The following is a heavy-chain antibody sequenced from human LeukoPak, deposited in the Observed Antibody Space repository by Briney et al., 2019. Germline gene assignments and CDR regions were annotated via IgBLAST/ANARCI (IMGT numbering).Heavy chain of an antibody. V-gene: IGHV1-18*01. Sequence: ASVKVSCKASGYTFISYGISWVRQAPGQGLEWMGWISADSGNTNYAQELQDRVTMTTDTSTNTAYMELRSLRSDDTAVYYCARGARYGSGSFADYWGQGPLVTVSA. CDR3: ARGARYGSGSFADY. J-gene: IGHJ4*02. CDR2: ISADSGNT. CDR1: GYTFISYG. D-gene: IGHD3-10*01.